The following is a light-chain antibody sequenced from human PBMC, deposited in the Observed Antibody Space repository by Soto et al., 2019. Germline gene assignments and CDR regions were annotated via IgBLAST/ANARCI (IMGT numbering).Light chain of an antibody. CDR2: GAS. J-gene: IGKJ1*01. CDR1: QSVSSSY. V-gene: IGKV3-20*01. Sequence: EIVLTQSPGTLSLSPGERATLSCRASQSVSSSYLAWYQQKPGQAPRLLIYGASSRATGIPDRFSGSGSGTDFTLTISTLEPEHFAVYYCQQYGSSPTWTFGQGTKVDI. CDR3: QQYGSSPTWT.